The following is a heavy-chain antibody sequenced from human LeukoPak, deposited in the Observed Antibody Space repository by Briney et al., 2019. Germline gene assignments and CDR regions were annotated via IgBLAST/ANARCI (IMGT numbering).Heavy chain of an antibody. D-gene: IGHD3-10*01. CDR2: INHSGST. CDR3: ARDSRDYGSGSYLEYYYGMDV. J-gene: IGHJ6*02. V-gene: IGHV4-34*01. CDR1: GGSFSGYY. Sequence: SETLSLTCAVYGGSFSGYYWSWIRQPPGKGLEWIGEINHSGSTNYNPSLKSRVTISVDTSKNQFSLKLSSVTAADTAVYYCARDSRDYGSGSYLEYYYGMDVWGQGTTVTVSS.